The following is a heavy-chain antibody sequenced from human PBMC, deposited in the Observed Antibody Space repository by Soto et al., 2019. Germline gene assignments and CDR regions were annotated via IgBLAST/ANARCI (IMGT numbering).Heavy chain of an antibody. V-gene: IGHV4-39*01. D-gene: IGHD3-10*01. CDR3: ARQVVVGTVPGSGSFDY. Sequence: TSETLSLTCTVSGGSISSTNYYWVWIRQPPGKGLEWIGSVYYSGSTYYNPSLNSRVTISVDTSENQFSLKMRSVTAADTAVYYCARQVVVGTVPGSGSFDYWGQGTLVTVSS. CDR2: VYYSGST. CDR1: GGSISSTNYY. J-gene: IGHJ4*02.